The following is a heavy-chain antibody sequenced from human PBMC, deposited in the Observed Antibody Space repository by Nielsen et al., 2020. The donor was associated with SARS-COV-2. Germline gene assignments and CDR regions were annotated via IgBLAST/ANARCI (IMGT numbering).Heavy chain of an antibody. CDR3: ARRYCSSTSCPIFDY. J-gene: IGHJ4*02. CDR2: IIPIFGTA. D-gene: IGHD2-2*01. Sequence: SSVKVSCKASGGTFSSYAISGVRQAPGQGIDWMGGIIPIFGTANYAQKFQGRVTITRDTSASTAYMELSSLRSEDTAVYYCARRYCSSTSCPIFDYWGQGTLVTVSS. V-gene: IGHV1-69*05. CDR1: GGTFSSYA.